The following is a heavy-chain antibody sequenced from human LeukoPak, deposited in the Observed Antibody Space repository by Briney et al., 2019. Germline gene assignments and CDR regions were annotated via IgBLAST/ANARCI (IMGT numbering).Heavy chain of an antibody. V-gene: IGHV4-34*01. Sequence: SETLSLTCAVYGGSFSGYYWSWLRQPPGKGLEWIGEINHSGSTNYNPSLKSRVTISVDTSKNQFSLKLSPVTAADTAVYYCARLSAAVHLGAFDLWGQGTMVTVSS. CDR2: INHSGST. D-gene: IGHD3-3*01. CDR1: GGSFSGYY. J-gene: IGHJ3*01. CDR3: ARLSAAVHLGAFDL.